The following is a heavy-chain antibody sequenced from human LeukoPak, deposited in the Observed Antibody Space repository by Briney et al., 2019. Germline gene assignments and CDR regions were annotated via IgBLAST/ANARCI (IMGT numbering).Heavy chain of an antibody. CDR3: ARVLDGGFDY. CDR1: GFTVSSNY. V-gene: IGHV3-7*01. D-gene: IGHD1-26*01. Sequence: GGSLRLSCAASGFTVSSNYMSWVRQAPGKGLEWVANIKQDGSEKYYVDSVKGRFTISRDNAKNSLYLQMNSLRAEDTAVYYCARVLDGGFDYWGQGTLVTVSS. CDR2: IKQDGSEK. J-gene: IGHJ4*02.